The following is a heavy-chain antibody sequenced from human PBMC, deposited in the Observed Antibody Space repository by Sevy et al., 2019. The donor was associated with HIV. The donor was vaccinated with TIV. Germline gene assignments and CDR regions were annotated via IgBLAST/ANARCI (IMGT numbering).Heavy chain of an antibody. J-gene: IGHJ6*02. CDR2: MNPNSGNT. D-gene: IGHD1-26*01. Sequence: ASVKVSCKASGYTCTSYDINWVRQATGQGLEWMGWMNPNSGNTGYAQKFQGRVTMTRNTSISTAYMELSSLRSEDTAVYYCARWDENYYYYYGMDVWPRDHGHRLL. CDR3: ARWDENYYYYYGMDV. V-gene: IGHV1-8*01. CDR1: GYTCTSYD.